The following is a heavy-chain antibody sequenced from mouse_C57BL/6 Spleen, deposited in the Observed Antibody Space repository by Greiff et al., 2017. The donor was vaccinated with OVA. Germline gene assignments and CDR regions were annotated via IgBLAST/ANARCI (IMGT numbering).Heavy chain of an antibody. CDR1: GFNIKDDY. CDR3: TTGITTVVAPDY. Sequence: VQLQQSGAELVRPGASVKLSCTASGFNIKDDYMHWVKQRPEQGLEWIGWIDPENGDTEYASKFQGKATITADTSSNTAYLQLSSQTSEDTAVYYCTTGITTVVAPDYWGQGTTLTVSS. V-gene: IGHV14-4*01. J-gene: IGHJ2*01. D-gene: IGHD1-1*01. CDR2: IDPENGDT.